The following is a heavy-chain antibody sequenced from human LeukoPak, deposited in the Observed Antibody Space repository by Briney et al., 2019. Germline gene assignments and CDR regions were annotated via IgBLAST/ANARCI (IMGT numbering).Heavy chain of an antibody. CDR3: ASSSGWYLSSDY. V-gene: IGHV3-33*01. CDR1: GFTFRTYG. Sequence: GGSLRLSCAASGFTFRTYGMHWVRQAPGKGLEWVAVIWYDGSDKYHADSVKGRFTISRDKSKDMLYLQMNSLRAEDTAVYYCASSSGWYLSSDYWGQGTLVTVSS. J-gene: IGHJ4*02. D-gene: IGHD6-19*01. CDR2: IWYDGSDK.